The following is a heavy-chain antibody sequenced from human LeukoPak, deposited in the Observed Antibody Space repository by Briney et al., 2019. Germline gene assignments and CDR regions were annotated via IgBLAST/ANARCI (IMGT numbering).Heavy chain of an antibody. V-gene: IGHV4-39*07. CDR3: ARGRRRGGSPNQFDY. Sequence: MPSETLSLTCTVSGGSISSSSYYWGWIRQPPGKGLEWIGSIYYSGSTYYNPSLKSRVTISVDTSKNQFSLKLSSVTAADTAVYYCARGRRRGGSPNQFDYWGQGTLVTVSS. J-gene: IGHJ4*02. CDR1: GGSISSSSYY. D-gene: IGHD1-26*01. CDR2: IYYSGST.